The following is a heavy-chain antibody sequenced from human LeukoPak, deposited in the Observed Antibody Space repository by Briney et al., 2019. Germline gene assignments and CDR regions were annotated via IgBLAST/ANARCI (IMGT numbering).Heavy chain of an antibody. CDR3: ARDVRYGDYAGWFDP. J-gene: IGHJ5*02. CDR2: ISPTSSNI. CDR1: GFTFRSYA. Sequence: PGGSLRLSCAASGFTFRSYAMSWVRQAPGKGPECVSYISPTSSNIFYVDSVKGRFTISRDNAKNSLYLQMNSLRAEDTAVYYCARDVRYGDYAGWFDPWGQGTLVTVSS. V-gene: IGHV3-48*04. D-gene: IGHD4-17*01.